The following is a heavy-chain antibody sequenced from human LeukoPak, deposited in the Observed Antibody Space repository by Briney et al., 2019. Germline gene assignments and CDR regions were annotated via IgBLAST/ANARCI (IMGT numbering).Heavy chain of an antibody. CDR3: ARDYYGSGSYYYYYYGMDV. D-gene: IGHD3-10*01. J-gene: IGHJ6*02. V-gene: IGHV1-18*01. CDR2: ISAYNGNT. Sequence: ISWVRQAPGQGLEWMGWISAYNGNTNYAQKLQGRVTMTTDTSTSTAYMELRSLRSDDTAVYYCARDYYGSGSYYYYYYGMDVWGQGTTVTVSS.